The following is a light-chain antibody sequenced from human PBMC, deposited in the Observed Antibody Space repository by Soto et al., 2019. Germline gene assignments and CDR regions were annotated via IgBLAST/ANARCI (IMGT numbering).Light chain of an antibody. CDR3: QHRSSWPLT. CDR1: QSVSSY. CDR2: DTS. V-gene: IGKV3-11*01. J-gene: IGKJ4*01. Sequence: EIVLTQSPATLSLSPGERATLSCRASQSVSSYLGWSQQKPGQAPRLLIYDTSNRATGLPARFSGSGSGTDYTLTISSLEPEDFAVYYCQHRSSWPLTFGGGTKVEIK.